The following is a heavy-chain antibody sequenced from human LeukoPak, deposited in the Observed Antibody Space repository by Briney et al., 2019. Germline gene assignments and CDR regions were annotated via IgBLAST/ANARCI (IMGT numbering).Heavy chain of an antibody. CDR1: GFAFKGYG. CDR3: ARGQSYYTDAFDI. V-gene: IGHV1-8*03. Sequence: GASVKVSCKTSGFAFKGYGISWVRQAPGQGLEWMGWMNPNSGNTGYAQKFQGRVTITRNTSISTAYMELSSLRSEDTAVYYCARGQSYYTDAFDIWGQGTMVTVSS. CDR2: MNPNSGNT. J-gene: IGHJ3*02. D-gene: IGHD3-10*01.